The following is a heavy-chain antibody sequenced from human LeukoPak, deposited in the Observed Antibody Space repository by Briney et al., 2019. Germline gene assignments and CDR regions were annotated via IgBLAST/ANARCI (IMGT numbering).Heavy chain of an antibody. CDR1: GGSISSHY. CDR2: TYYSGST. D-gene: IGHD1-26*01. CDR3: ARGPFRGTGDGALDI. J-gene: IGHJ3*02. Sequence: SETLSLTCNVSGGSISSHYWSWIRQPPGKGLEWMGYTYYSGSTHYNPSLTSRVTISVDTSKNQFSLRLSSVTAADTAIYYCARGPFRGTGDGALDIWGQGTMVTVS. V-gene: IGHV4-59*11.